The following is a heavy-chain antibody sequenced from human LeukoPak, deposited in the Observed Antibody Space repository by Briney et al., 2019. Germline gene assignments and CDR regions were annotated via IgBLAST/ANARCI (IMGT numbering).Heavy chain of an antibody. CDR2: INPDESIT. Sequence: GGSLRLSCAASGFTFSSSWMHWVRQAPGKGLVWVSRINPDESITSHADSVKGRFTISRDNAKNTVYLQTNSLRAEDTAVYYCARGVGGDRDYWGQGTLVTVSS. J-gene: IGHJ4*02. CDR3: ARGVGGDRDY. CDR1: GFTFSSSW. V-gene: IGHV3-74*01. D-gene: IGHD2-21*02.